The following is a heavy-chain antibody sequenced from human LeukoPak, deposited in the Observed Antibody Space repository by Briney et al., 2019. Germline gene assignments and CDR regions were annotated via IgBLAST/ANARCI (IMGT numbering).Heavy chain of an antibody. CDR3: ARASYYYGSGSYMGYYYYMDV. V-gene: IGHV4-59*01. D-gene: IGHD3-10*01. CDR1: GGSISSYY. J-gene: IGHJ6*03. CDR2: IYYSGST. Sequence: PSETLSLTCTVSGGSISSYYWSWIRQPPGKGLEWIGYIYYSGSTNYNPSLKSRVTISVDTSKNQFSLKLSSVTAADTAVYFCARASYYYGSGSYMGYYYYMDVWGKGTTVTISS.